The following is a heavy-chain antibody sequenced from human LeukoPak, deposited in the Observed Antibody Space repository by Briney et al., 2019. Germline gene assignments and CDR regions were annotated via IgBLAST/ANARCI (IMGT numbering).Heavy chain of an antibody. V-gene: IGHV3-33*01. J-gene: IGHJ1*01. D-gene: IGHD3-3*01. Sequence: GRSLRLSCAASGFTFGSYGMHWVRQAPGKGLEWVAVIWYDGSNKYYTDSVKGRFTISRDNSNNKIYLEMNSLRAEDTAVYYCARDLSPYHDFWTGFALSHWGQGSLVIVSS. CDR2: IWYDGSNK. CDR3: ARDLSPYHDFWTGFALSH. CDR1: GFTFGSYG.